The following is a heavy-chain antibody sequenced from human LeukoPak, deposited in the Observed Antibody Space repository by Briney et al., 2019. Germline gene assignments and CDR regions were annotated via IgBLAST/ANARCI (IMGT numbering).Heavy chain of an antibody. J-gene: IGHJ3*01. V-gene: IGHV3-33*01. D-gene: IGHD1-26*01. Sequence: PGGSLRLSCAASGFPFTVYGMHWVRQAPGKGLEWVALVWYDGTSEYYADSVKGRFTISRDNSKNTLYLQMNSLRADDTAEYYCVRGPIDNAFDVWGQGTTVTVSS. CDR1: GFPFTVYG. CDR2: VWYDGTSE. CDR3: VRGPIDNAFDV.